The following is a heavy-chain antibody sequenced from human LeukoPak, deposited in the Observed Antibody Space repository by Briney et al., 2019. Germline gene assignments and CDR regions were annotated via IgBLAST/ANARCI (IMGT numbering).Heavy chain of an antibody. V-gene: IGHV4-59*01. Sequence: SETLSLTCTVSGGSISGFYWSWIRQPPGKGLEWIGYIYYSGSTSYNPSLKCRVTISVDTSKNQFSLNLTSATAADTAVYYCARSGSTAFDYWGQGTLVTVSS. J-gene: IGHJ4*02. CDR1: GGSISGFY. CDR3: ARSGSTAFDY. CDR2: IYYSGST. D-gene: IGHD1-26*01.